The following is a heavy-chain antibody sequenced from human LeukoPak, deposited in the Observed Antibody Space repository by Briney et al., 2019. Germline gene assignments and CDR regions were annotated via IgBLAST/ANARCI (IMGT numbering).Heavy chain of an antibody. J-gene: IGHJ6*02. V-gene: IGHV3-48*04. CDR3: ASTGGYGSGTYDYYYFGMDV. Sequence: PGGSLRLSCAASGFTFSSYGMHWVRQAPGKGLEWVAYITSSGRIIYYADSVKGRFTISRDNAKNSLYLQMNSLRAEDTAVYYCASTGGYGSGTYDYYYFGMDVWGQGTTVTVSS. CDR2: ITSSGRII. D-gene: IGHD3-10*01. CDR1: GFTFSSYG.